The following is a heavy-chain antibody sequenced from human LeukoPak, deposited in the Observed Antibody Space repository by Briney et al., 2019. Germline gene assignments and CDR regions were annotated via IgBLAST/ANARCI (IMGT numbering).Heavy chain of an antibody. CDR2: INHSRST. J-gene: IGHJ5*02. CDR3: ARGEVRCSSTSCYVGWFDP. D-gene: IGHD2-2*01. Sequence: SEALSLTCAVYGGSFSGYYWSWIRQPPGKGLEWIGEINHSRSTNYNPSLKSRVTISVDTSKNQFSLKLSSVTAADTAVYYCARGEVRCSSTSCYVGWFDPWGQGTLVTVSS. V-gene: IGHV4-34*01. CDR1: GGSFSGYY.